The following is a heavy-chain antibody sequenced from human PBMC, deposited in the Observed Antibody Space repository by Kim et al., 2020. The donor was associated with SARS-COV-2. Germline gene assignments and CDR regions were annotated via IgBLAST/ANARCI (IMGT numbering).Heavy chain of an antibody. D-gene: IGHD3-10*01. CDR1: GFTFSSYG. CDR2: ISYDGSNK. Sequence: GGSLRLSCAASGFTFSSYGMHWVRQAPGKGLEWVAVISYDGSNKYYADSVKGRCTISRDNSKNTLYLHMNSLRAEDTAVYYCARVPKYYYGSGSYYFPNGAFYTCGQGPMVAVSS. CDR3: ARVPKYYYGSGSYYFPNGAFYT. V-gene: IGHV3-33*05. J-gene: IGHJ3*02.